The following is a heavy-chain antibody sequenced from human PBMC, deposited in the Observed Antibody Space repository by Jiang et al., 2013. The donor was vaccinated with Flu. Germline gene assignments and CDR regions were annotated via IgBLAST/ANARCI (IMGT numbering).Heavy chain of an antibody. Sequence: GPGLVKPSETLSLTCTVSGGSISSSSYYWGWIRQPPGKGLEWIGSIYYSGSTYYNPSLKSRVTISVDTSKNQFSLKLSSVTAADTAVYYCARQVFGGLWDYWGQGTLVTVSS. CDR3: ARQVFGGLWDY. CDR2: IYYSGST. J-gene: IGHJ4*02. V-gene: IGHV4-39*01. D-gene: IGHD3-10*01. CDR1: GGSISSSSYY.